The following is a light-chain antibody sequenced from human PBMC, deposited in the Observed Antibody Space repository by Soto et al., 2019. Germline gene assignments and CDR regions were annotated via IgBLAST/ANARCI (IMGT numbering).Light chain of an antibody. V-gene: IGLV2-8*01. CDR2: DIY. J-gene: IGLJ2*01. CDR1: SSDVGGYNS. CDR3: SSYADSVVV. Sequence: QSVLTQPPSASGSPGQSVTISCTGTSSDVGGYNSVSWYQQHPGKAPKLMIYDIYKRPSGVPDRFSGSKSGNTASLTVSGLQAEDEADYYCSSYADSVVVFGGGTKPTVL.